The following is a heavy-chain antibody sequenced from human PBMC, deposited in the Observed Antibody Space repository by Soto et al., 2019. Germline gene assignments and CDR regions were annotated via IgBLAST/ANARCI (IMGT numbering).Heavy chain of an antibody. CDR3: ARESEDLASNFDY. CDR1: GFTFTRYS. CDR2: ISSTTNYI. V-gene: IGHV3-21*06. Sequence: GGSLRLSCAASGFTFTRYSMNWVRQAPGKGLEWVSSISSTTNYIYYGDSMKGRFTISRDNAKNSLYLEMNSLRAEDTAVYYCARESEDLASNFDYRGQGTLVTVSS. J-gene: IGHJ4*02.